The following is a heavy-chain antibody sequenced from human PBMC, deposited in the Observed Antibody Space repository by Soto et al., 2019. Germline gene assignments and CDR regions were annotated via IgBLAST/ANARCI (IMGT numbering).Heavy chain of an antibody. CDR2: ISAYNGNT. Sequence: QVQLVQSGAEVKKPGASVKVSCKASGHTFTSNGISWVRQAPGQGLEWMGWISAYNGNTNYAQKIQGRVTMTTDTSTSTAYMEPRSLRSDDTAVYYCARDNGYSYGTGRVDYWGQGTLVTVSS. CDR1: GHTFTSNG. J-gene: IGHJ4*02. D-gene: IGHD5-18*01. V-gene: IGHV1-18*01. CDR3: ARDNGYSYGTGRVDY.